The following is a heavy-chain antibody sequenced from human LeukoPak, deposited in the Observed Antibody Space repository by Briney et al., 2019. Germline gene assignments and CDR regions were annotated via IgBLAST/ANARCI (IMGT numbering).Heavy chain of an antibody. V-gene: IGHV3-74*01. CDR1: GFSFSNFW. J-gene: IGHJ4*02. Sequence: GGSLRLSCAASGFSFSNFWVHWGRQAPGEGLVWVSRISPDGSERTYADCVKGRFTISRDNANNTLYLQLSSLRAEDTALYYCARDMWGSFDYWGQGALVTVSS. CDR3: ARDMWGSFDY. D-gene: IGHD3-16*02. CDR2: ISPDGSER.